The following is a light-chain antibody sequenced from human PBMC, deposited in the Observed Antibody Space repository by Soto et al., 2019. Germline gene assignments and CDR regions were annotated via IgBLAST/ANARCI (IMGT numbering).Light chain of an antibody. CDR3: MQALQTPEIT. CDR2: LGS. Sequence: DIVMTQSPLSLPVTPGEPASISCRSSQSLLHSNGYNYLDWYLQKPGQSPQLLTYLGSNRASGVPDRFSGSGSGTDFTLKISRVEAEDVGVYYCMQALQTPEITFGQGTRLEIK. J-gene: IGKJ5*01. CDR1: QSLLHSNGYNY. V-gene: IGKV2-28*01.